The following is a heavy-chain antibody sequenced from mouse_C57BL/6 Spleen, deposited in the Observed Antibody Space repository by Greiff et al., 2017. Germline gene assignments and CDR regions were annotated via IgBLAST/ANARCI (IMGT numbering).Heavy chain of an antibody. CDR3: ARGYGYEDFDV. J-gene: IGHJ1*03. CDR2: ISDGGSYT. Sequence: EVKLQESGGGLVKPGGSLKLSCAASGFTFSSYAMSWVRQTPEKRLEWVATISDGGSYTYYPDNVKGRFTISRDNAKNNLYLQMSHLKSEDTAMYYCARGYGYEDFDVWGTGTTVTVSS. CDR1: GFTFSSYA. V-gene: IGHV5-4*03. D-gene: IGHD2-2*01.